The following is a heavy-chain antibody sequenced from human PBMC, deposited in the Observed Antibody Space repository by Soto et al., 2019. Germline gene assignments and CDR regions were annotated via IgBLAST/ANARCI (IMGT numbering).Heavy chain of an antibody. Sequence: SETLSLTCTVSGGSISSYYWSWIRQPPGKGLELIGYIYYSASTNYSPSLKSRVTISVDTSKNQFSLNLSSVTAADTAVYYCARHLPYCGGDCYSLDYRGQGTLVTVSS. CDR3: ARHLPYCGGDCYSLDY. V-gene: IGHV4-59*08. CDR2: IYYSAST. D-gene: IGHD2-21*02. J-gene: IGHJ4*02. CDR1: GGSISSYY.